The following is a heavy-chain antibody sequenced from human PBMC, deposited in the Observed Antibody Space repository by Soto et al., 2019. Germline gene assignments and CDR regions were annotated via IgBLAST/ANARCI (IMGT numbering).Heavy chain of an antibody. V-gene: IGHV1-18*01. CDR3: ARDREIMITFGGVIDYFEY. CDR1: GYTFTSYG. CDR2: ISAYNGNT. D-gene: IGHD3-16*02. J-gene: IGHJ4*02. Sequence: ASVKVSFKASGYTFTSYGISWVRQAPGQGLEWMGWISAYNGNTNYAQKLQGRVTMTTDTSTSTAYMELRSLRSDDTAVYYCARDREIMITFGGVIDYFEYWGQGTLVTVSS.